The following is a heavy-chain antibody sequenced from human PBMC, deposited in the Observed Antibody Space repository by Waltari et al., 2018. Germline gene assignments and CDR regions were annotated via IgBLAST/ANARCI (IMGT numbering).Heavy chain of an antibody. CDR3: ARERGTNGVLNWFDP. Sequence: EVQLVESGGGLVQPGGSLRLSCAASGFTFSSYEMNWVRQAPGKGLEGVSYISSSGSTINYADSVKGRFTISRDNAKNSLYLQMNSLRAEDTAVYYCARERGTNGVLNWFDPWGQGTLVTVSS. J-gene: IGHJ5*02. CDR1: GFTFSSYE. D-gene: IGHD2-8*01. V-gene: IGHV3-48*03. CDR2: ISSSGSTI.